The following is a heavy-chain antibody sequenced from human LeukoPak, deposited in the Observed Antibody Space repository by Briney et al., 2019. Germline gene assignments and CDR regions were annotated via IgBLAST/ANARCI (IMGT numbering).Heavy chain of an antibody. D-gene: IGHD3-10*01. CDR2: MNPNSGNT. CDR3: ARGIDYYGSGSYYIS. V-gene: IGHV1-8*02. Sequence: AASVKVSCKASGGTFSSYAISWVRQATGQGLEWMGWMNPNSGNTGYAQKFQGRVTMTRNTSISTAYMELSSLRSEDTAVYYCARGIDYYGSGSYYISWGQGTLVTVSS. J-gene: IGHJ4*02. CDR1: GGTFSSYA.